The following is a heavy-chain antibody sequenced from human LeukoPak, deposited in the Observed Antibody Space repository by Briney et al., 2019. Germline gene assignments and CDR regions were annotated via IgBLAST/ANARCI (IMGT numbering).Heavy chain of an antibody. Sequence: GGSLRLSCVASGFTFSSYWMTWVRQAPGKGLEWVANIKTDGSQIYYVDSVKGRFTISRDNAKNSLYLQMNSLRAEDTAVYYCARDLSHYDRTPFDYWGQGTLVTVSS. CDR2: IKTDGSQI. CDR1: GFTFSSYW. J-gene: IGHJ4*02. V-gene: IGHV3-7*01. CDR3: ARDLSHYDRTPFDY. D-gene: IGHD3-22*01.